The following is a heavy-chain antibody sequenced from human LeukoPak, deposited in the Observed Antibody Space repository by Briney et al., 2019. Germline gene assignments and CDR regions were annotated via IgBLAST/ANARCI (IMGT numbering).Heavy chain of an antibody. Sequence: GGSLRLSCAASGFTVSSNYMSWVRQAPGKGLEWVSVIYSGGSTYYADSVKGRFTISRDNSKNTLYLQMNSLRAEDTAVYYCATYSSSSGGDYWGQGTLVTVSS. D-gene: IGHD6-6*01. J-gene: IGHJ4*02. CDR3: ATYSSSSGGDY. CDR1: GFTVSSNY. CDR2: IYSGGST. V-gene: IGHV3-53*01.